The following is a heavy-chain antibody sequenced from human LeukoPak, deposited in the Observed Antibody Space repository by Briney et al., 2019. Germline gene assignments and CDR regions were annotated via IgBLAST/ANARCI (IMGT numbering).Heavy chain of an antibody. CDR3: ASEQWLVKWPDY. CDR2: ISGSGGST. V-gene: IGHV3-23*01. D-gene: IGHD6-19*01. J-gene: IGHJ4*02. Sequence: GGSLRLSCAASGFTFSSYGMSWVRQAPGKGLEWVSAISGSGGSTYYADSVKGRFTISRDNSKNTLYLQMNSLRAEDTAVYYCASEQWLVKWPDYWGQGTLVTVSS. CDR1: GFTFSSYG.